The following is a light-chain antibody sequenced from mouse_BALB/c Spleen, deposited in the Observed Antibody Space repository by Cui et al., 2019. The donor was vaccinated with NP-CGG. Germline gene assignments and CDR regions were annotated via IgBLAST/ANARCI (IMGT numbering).Light chain of an antibody. V-gene: IGLV1*01. CDR2: GTN. CDR1: TGAVTTSNY. Sequence: HAGVTQVSARTTSPGETVTLTCRSSTGAVTTSNYANWVQEKPDHLFTGLIGGTNNRAPGVPARFSGSLIGDKATLTITGAQTEDEAIYFCALWYSNHWVFGGGTKLTVL. J-gene: IGLJ1*01. CDR3: ALWYSNHWV.